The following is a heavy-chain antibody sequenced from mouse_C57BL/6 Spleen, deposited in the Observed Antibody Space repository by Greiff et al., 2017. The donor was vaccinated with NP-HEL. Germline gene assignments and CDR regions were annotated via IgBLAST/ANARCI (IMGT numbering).Heavy chain of an antibody. V-gene: IGHV1-72*01. Sequence: QVQLKQPGAELVKPGASVKLSCKASGYTFTSYWMHWVKQRPGRGLEWIGRIDPNSGGTKYNEKFKSKATLTVDKPSSTAYMQLSSLTSEDSAVYYCARSFTANYFDYWGQGTTLTVSS. J-gene: IGHJ2*01. D-gene: IGHD1-2*01. CDR2: IDPNSGGT. CDR1: GYTFTSYW. CDR3: ARSFTANYFDY.